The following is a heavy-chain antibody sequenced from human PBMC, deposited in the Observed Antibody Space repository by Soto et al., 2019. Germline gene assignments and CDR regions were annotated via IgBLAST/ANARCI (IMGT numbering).Heavy chain of an antibody. V-gene: IGHV3-66*01. CDR1: GFTVSSNY. J-gene: IGHJ3*02. Sequence: VQLVESGGGLVQPGGSLRLSCAASGFTVSSNYMSWVRQAPGKGLEWVSVIYSGGSTYYADSVKGRFTISRDNSKNTLYLQMNSLRAEDTAVYYCARDKSSGWSNDAFDIWGQGTMVTVSS. CDR3: ARDKSSGWSNDAFDI. D-gene: IGHD6-19*01. CDR2: IYSGGST.